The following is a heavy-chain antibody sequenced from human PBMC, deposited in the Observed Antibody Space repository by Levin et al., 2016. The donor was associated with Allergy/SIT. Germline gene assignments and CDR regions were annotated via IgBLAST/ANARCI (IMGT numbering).Heavy chain of an antibody. CDR3: AREDYYGSASNYGMDI. CDR2: IIPILGIA. D-gene: IGHD3-10*01. Sequence: WVRQAPGQGLEWMGRIIPILGIANYARKFQDRVTITADKSTSTAYMDLSSLRSDDTAVYHCAREDYYGSASNYGMDIWGQGTTVTVSS. V-gene: IGHV1-69*04. J-gene: IGHJ6*02.